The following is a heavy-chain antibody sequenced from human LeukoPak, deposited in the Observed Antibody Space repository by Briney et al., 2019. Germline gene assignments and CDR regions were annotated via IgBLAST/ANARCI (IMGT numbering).Heavy chain of an antibody. CDR2: INPNSGGT. CDR1: GYTFTGYY. CDR3: ARGDSSGYYDWFDP. D-gene: IGHD3-22*01. Sequence: ASVNVSCKASGYTFTGYYMHWVRQAPGQGLEWMGWINPNSGGTNYAQKFQGWVTMTRDTSISTAYMELSRLRSDDTAVYYCARGDSSGYYDWFDPWGQGTLVTVSS. V-gene: IGHV1-2*04. J-gene: IGHJ5*02.